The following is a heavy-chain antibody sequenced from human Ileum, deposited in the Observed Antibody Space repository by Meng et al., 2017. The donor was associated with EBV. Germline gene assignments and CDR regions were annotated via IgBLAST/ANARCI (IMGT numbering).Heavy chain of an antibody. CDR1: GGPMSSTNW. CDR3: ARADKVRFDY. Sequence: QVQLQESGPAVVEPSGNLSLPCAVSGGPMSSTNWWSWVRQPPGKGLEWIGEIYHSGSTNYNPSLKSRVSISVDKSKNQFSLKLSSVTAADTAVYYCARADKVRFDYWGQGTLVTVSS. V-gene: IGHV4-4*02. CDR2: IYHSGST. J-gene: IGHJ4*02.